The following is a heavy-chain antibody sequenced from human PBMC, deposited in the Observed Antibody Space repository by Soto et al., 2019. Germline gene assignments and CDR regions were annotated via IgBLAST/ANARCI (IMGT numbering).Heavy chain of an antibody. Sequence: QLQLQESGPGLVKPSETLSLTCTVTGGSISCSSYYWGWIRQPPGKGLEWIGSIYYSGSTYYNPSRKSRVTISVDTCKNQFTLKLSSVTAADTAVYSCARLFGYSSGWPDYWGQVTLVTVSS. CDR2: IYYSGST. J-gene: IGHJ4*02. D-gene: IGHD6-19*01. CDR3: ARLFGYSSGWPDY. V-gene: IGHV4-39*01. CDR1: GGSISCSSYY.